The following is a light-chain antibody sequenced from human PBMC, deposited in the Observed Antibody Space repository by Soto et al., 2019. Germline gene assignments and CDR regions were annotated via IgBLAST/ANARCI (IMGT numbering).Light chain of an antibody. CDR3: SSYTSSSTLDV. J-gene: IGLJ1*01. Sequence: QSVLTRPASVSGSPGQSITISCTGTSSDVGGYNYVSWYQQHPGKAPKLMIYEVGNRPSGVSNRFSGSKSGNTASLTISGLQADDEADYYCSSYTSSSTLDVFGTGTKVTVL. V-gene: IGLV2-14*01. CDR2: EVG. CDR1: SSDVGGYNY.